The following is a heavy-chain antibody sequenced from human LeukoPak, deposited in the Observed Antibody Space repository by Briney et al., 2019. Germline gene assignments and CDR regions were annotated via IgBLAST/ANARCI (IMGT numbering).Heavy chain of an antibody. CDR3: AKDARWQQLKTGGYYFDY. V-gene: IGHV3-30*18. Sequence: GRSLRLSCAASGFTFSTYAMHWVRQAPGKGLEWVAVILNDGSTQYYADSVKGRFTISRDNSKSTLYLQMNSLRAEDTAVYYCAKDARWQQLKTGGYYFDYWGQGTLVTVSS. J-gene: IGHJ4*02. D-gene: IGHD6-13*01. CDR2: ILNDGSTQ. CDR1: GFTFSTYA.